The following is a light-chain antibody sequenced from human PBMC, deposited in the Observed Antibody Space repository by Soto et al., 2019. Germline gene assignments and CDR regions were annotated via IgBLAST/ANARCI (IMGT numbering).Light chain of an antibody. CDR1: QGISSY. CDR2: AAS. J-gene: IGKJ2*01. CDR3: QQLNSYPRT. Sequence: DIQLTQSPSFLSASVGDRVTITCRASQGISSYLAWYQQKPGKAPKLLIYAASTLQSGVPSRFRGSGSGTDFTLTIGSLQPEDFATYYCQQLNSYPRTFGQGTKLEIK. V-gene: IGKV1-9*01.